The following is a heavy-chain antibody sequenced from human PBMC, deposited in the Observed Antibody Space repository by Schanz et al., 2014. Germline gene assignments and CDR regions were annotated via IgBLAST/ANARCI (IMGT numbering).Heavy chain of an antibody. V-gene: IGHV1-2*02. CDR2: INPDSGDT. CDR3: ARARYTGYDCSGY. CDR1: GYTFVGYY. D-gene: IGHD5-12*01. Sequence: QVQLVQSGPEVKKPGASVRVSCQASGYTFVGYYIHWLRQAPGQGLEWMGWINPDSGDTNYVQNFQGRVTMTRDTSITTAFMELSGLTSDDTATYFCARARYTGYDCSGYWGQGTLVTVSS. J-gene: IGHJ4*02.